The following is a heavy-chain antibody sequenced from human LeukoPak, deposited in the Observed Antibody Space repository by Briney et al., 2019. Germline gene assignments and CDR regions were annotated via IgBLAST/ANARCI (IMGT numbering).Heavy chain of an antibody. CDR3: AKDLDPGYSSSWFDP. J-gene: IGHJ5*02. CDR1: RFTFSSYG. CDR2: ISYDGSNK. Sequence: GGSLRLSCAASRFTFSSYGMHWVRQAPGKGLEWVAVISYDGSNKYYADSVKGRFTISRDNSKNTLYLQMNSLRAEDTAVYYCAKDLDPGYSSSWFDPWGQGTLVTVSS. V-gene: IGHV3-30*18. D-gene: IGHD6-13*01.